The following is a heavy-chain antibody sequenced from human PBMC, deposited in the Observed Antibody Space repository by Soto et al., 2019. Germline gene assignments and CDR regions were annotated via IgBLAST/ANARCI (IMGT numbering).Heavy chain of an antibody. CDR1: GYTFTSYA. V-gene: IGHV1-3*01. Sequence: GASVKVSWKASGYTFTSYAMHWVRQAPGQRLEWMGWINAGNGNTKYSQKFQGRVTITRDTSASTAYMELSSLRSEDTAVYYCARSTMVRPFDPWGQGTLVTVSS. CDR3: ARSTMVRPFDP. D-gene: IGHD3-10*01. J-gene: IGHJ5*02. CDR2: INAGNGNT.